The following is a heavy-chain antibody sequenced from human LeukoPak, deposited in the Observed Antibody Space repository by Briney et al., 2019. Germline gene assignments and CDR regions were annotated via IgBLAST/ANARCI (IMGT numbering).Heavy chain of an antibody. CDR1: GYTFTGYY. J-gene: IGHJ6*03. CDR3: ARLTPGIAAAGTFGVYYYYYMDV. CDR2: INPNSGGT. V-gene: IGHV1-2*02. Sequence: ASVKVSCKASGYTFTGYYMHWVRQAPGQGLEWMGWINPNSGGTNYAQKFQGRVTMTRDTSISTAYMELSRLRSDDTAVYYCARLTPGIAAAGTFGVYYYYYMDVWGKGTTVTISS. D-gene: IGHD6-13*01.